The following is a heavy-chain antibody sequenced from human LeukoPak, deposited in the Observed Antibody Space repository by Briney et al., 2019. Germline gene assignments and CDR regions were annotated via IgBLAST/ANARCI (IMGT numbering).Heavy chain of an antibody. D-gene: IGHD2-2*02. CDR1: GFTFSSYA. V-gene: IGHV4-31*02. CDR2: IYYSGST. J-gene: IGHJ6*02. CDR3: AREGILGYCSSTSCYRIDYGMDV. Sequence: LRLSCAASGFTFSSYAMSWVRQHPGKGLEWIGYIYYSGSTYYNPSLKSRVTISVDTSKNQFSLKLSSVTAADTAVYYCAREGILGYCSSTSCYRIDYGMDVWGQGTTVTVSS.